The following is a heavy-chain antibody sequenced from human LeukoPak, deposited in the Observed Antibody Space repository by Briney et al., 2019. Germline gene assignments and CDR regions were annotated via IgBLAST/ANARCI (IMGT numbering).Heavy chain of an antibody. Sequence: SVKVSCKASGFTFTSSAVQWVRQARGQRLEWIGWIVVGSGNTNYAQKFQERVTITRDMSTSTAYMELSSLRSEDTAVYYCAAGLGSSGYYYPPYYYYYYGMDVWGQGTTVTVSS. CDR1: GFTFTSSA. CDR3: AAGLGSSGYYYPPYYYYYYGMDV. V-gene: IGHV1-58*01. D-gene: IGHD3-22*01. J-gene: IGHJ6*02. CDR2: IVVGSGNT.